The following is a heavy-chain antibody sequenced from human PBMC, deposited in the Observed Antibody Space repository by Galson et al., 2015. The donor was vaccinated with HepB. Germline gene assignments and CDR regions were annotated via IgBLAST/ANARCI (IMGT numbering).Heavy chain of an antibody. V-gene: IGHV3-66*02. CDR2: IYSGGST. CDR3: ARDSGSWYWATFDY. CDR1: GFTVSSNY. D-gene: IGHD6-13*01. Sequence: SLRLSCAASGFTVSSNYMSWVRQAPGKGLEWVSVIYSGGSTYYADSVKGRFTISRDNSKNTLYLQMNSLRAEDTAVYYCARDSGSWYWATFDYWGPGTLVTVSS. J-gene: IGHJ4*02.